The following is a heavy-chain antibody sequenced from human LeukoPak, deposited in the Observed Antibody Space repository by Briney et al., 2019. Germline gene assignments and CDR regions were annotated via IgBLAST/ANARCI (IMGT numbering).Heavy chain of an antibody. V-gene: IGHV1-69*05. CDR3: ASWATQARDGYNYPFDY. J-gene: IGHJ4*02. D-gene: IGHD5-24*01. Sequence: GASVKVSCKASGGTFSSYAISWVRQAPGQGLEWMGGIIPIFGTANYAQKFQGRVTITTDESTSTACMELSSLRSEDTAVYYCASWATQARDGYNYPFDYWGQGTLVTVSS. CDR1: GGTFSSYA. CDR2: IIPIFGTA.